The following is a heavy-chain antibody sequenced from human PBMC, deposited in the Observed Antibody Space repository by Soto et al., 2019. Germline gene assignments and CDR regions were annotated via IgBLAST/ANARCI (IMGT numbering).Heavy chain of an antibody. J-gene: IGHJ4*02. CDR1: GGSFSDYY. Sequence: QVQLQQWGAGLLKPSETPSLTCAVYGGSFSDYYWSWIRQAPGRGLEWIAEINHSGSTSYNPSLKSRATISVDTSKNQFSLKLTSLTAADTAVYYCARGVVRRVIIQYTSFFDYWGQGTLVAVSS. CDR3: ARGVVRRVIIQYTSFFDY. D-gene: IGHD3-10*01. V-gene: IGHV4-34*01. CDR2: INHSGST.